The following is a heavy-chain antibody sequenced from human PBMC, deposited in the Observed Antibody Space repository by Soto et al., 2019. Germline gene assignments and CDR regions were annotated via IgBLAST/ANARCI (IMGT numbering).Heavy chain of an antibody. CDR3: ARRTTVVGMDV. J-gene: IGHJ6*02. D-gene: IGHD4-4*01. V-gene: IGHV1-46*01. CDR2: INPSGGNT. CDR1: GYTFSSYY. Sequence: SVKVSCKASGYTFSSYYLHWVRQAPVQGLEWMGIINPSGGNTNYAHKFQGRVSMTRDTSTSTVYMELSSLRSEDTAVYYCARRTTVVGMDVWGQGTTVTVSS.